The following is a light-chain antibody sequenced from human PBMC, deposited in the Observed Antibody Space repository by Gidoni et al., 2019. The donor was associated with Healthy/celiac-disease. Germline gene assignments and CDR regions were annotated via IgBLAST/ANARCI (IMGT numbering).Light chain of an antibody. CDR2: AAS. V-gene: IGKV1-39*01. CDR3: QQSYSTPIT. CDR1: QSISSY. Sequence: GDRVTITCRASQSISSYLNWYQQKPGKAPKLLNYAASSLQSGVPSRLSGSGAGTDFPLTISSLQPEDFATYYCQQSYSTPITFGQGTRLEIK. J-gene: IGKJ5*01.